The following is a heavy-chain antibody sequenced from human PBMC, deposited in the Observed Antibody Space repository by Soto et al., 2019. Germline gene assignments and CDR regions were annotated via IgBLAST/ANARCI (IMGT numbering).Heavy chain of an antibody. Sequence: ASVKVSCKASGGTFSSYAISCVRQAPGQGLEWMGGIIPIFGTANYAQKFQGRVTITADESTSTAYMELSSLRSEDTAVYYCASPDYYGSGSGGYYYYGMDVWGQGTTVTVSS. CDR2: IIPIFGTA. D-gene: IGHD3-10*01. CDR3: ASPDYYGSGSGGYYYYGMDV. V-gene: IGHV1-69*13. J-gene: IGHJ6*02. CDR1: GGTFSSYA.